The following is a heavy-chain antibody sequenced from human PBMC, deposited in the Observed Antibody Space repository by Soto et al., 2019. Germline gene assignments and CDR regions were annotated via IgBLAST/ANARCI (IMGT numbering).Heavy chain of an antibody. CDR3: AMVDNYVTPTPQDV. V-gene: IGHV1-18*01. J-gene: IGHJ6*02. CDR2: LSPYSGNT. CDR1: GYIFVNYG. D-gene: IGHD3-16*01. Sequence: QVQLVQSGDEVRKPGSSVKVSCKASGYIFVNYGIAWVRQAPGQGLEWMGWLSPYSGNTHYATKLQGRLTTTTDTPTSTADRDLRSLTSAVSAVYYCAMVDNYVTPTPQDVWGQGTTVTVSS.